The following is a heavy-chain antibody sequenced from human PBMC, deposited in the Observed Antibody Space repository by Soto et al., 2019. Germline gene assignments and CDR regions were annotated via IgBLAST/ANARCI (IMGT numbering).Heavy chain of an antibody. J-gene: IGHJ4*02. D-gene: IGHD4-4*01. CDR2: ISGSGGGT. CDR3: AKPHRDVYSTAFFYH. CDR1: EFTFSTYA. Sequence: EVQVLESGGGLVQPGGSLRLSCAASEFTFSTYAMSWVRQAPGKGLEWVPGISGSGGGTYYADSVKGRFTISRDNSKNTVYLQMNSLRAEDTAVYYCAKPHRDVYSTAFFYHWGQGTLVTVSS. V-gene: IGHV3-23*01.